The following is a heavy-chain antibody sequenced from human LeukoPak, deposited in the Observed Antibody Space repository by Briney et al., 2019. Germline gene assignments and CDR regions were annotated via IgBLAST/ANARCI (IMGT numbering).Heavy chain of an antibody. CDR1: GFTFRMYA. J-gene: IGHJ4*02. CDR3: AKDGLSYDGSTHVYYFQS. Sequence: GGSLRLSCTASGFTFRMYAMSGVRQAPGKGLESVASIIYDGRHTYYAASVKGRFTISRDNSQNTLYLQMNRLRAEDTALYYCAKDGLSYDGSTHVYYFQSLGQGTLVTVSS. D-gene: IGHD3-22*01. V-gene: IGHV3-23*01. CDR2: IIYDGRHT.